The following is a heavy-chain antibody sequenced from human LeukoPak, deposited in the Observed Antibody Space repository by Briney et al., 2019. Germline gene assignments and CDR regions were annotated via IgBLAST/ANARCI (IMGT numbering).Heavy chain of an antibody. CDR1: GYSFTNNW. CDR2: TYPGDSNT. Sequence: GESLKISCKGSGYSFTNNWIGWVRQMSGKGLEWMGITYPGDSNTRYSPSFQGQVTISADKSISSAYLQWSSLKASDTAMYYCARQSPSGSYALSWGQGTLVTVSS. J-gene: IGHJ4*02. CDR3: ARQSPSGSYALS. D-gene: IGHD1-26*01. V-gene: IGHV5-51*01.